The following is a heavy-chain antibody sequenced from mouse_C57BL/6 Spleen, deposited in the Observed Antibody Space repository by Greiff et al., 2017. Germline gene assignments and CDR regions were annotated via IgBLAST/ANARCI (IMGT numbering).Heavy chain of an antibody. D-gene: IGHD2-14*01. J-gene: IGHJ4*01. CDR2: LWSGGST. V-gene: IGHV2-2*01. CDR1: GFSFTSYG. Sequence: QVQLQQSGPGLVQPSPSLSITCTVSGFSFTSYGVHWVRQSPGKGLEWLGVLWSGGSTDYNAAFISKLSISKDNSKSQVFFKMNSLQADDTAIYYCARNEMVTGTDYAMDYWGQGTSVTVSS. CDR3: ARNEMVTGTDYAMDY.